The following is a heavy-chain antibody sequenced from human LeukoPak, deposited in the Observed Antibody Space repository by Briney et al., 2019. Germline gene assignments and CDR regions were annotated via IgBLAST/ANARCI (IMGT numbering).Heavy chain of an antibody. CDR1: GFTFNNYG. V-gene: IGHV3-30*18. J-gene: IGHJ3*02. D-gene: IGHD3-10*01. CDR2: ISYHGSNK. CDR3: AKRGNGPGQSFDI. Sequence: GGSLRLSCAASGFTFNNYGMHWVRQAPGKGLEWVAGISYHGSNKYYGDSVKGRFTISRDNSKNTLYLQMNSLRAEDTAVYYCAKRGNGPGQSFDIWGQGTMVTVSS.